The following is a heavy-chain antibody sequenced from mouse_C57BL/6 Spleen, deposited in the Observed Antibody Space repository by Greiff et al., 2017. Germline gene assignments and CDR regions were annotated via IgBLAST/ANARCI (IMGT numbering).Heavy chain of an antibody. CDR3: ARRGDARDY. J-gene: IGHJ4*01. Sequence: EVKVVESGGGLVQPGGSLSLSCAASGFTFTDYYMSWVRQPPGKALEWLGFIRNKANGYTTEYSASVKGRFTISRDNSQSILYLQMNALRAEDSATYYCARRGDARDYWGQGTSVTVSS. V-gene: IGHV7-3*01. CDR1: GFTFTDYY. CDR2: IRNKANGYTT.